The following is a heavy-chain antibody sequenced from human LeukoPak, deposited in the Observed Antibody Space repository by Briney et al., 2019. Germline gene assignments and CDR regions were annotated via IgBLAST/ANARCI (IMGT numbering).Heavy chain of an antibody. D-gene: IGHD6-19*01. V-gene: IGHV7-4-1*02. CDR3: AKGGWVAVTGMDS. CDR2: INTKTGNP. Sequence: ASVKVSCKASGYTFTGHAMNWVRQAPGQGPEWMGYINTKTGNPTYAQGFTGRFVFSLDTSVSTAYLQISSLKPEDTGVYYCAKGGWVAVTGMDSWGQGTLVTISS. J-gene: IGHJ4*02. CDR1: GYTFTGHA.